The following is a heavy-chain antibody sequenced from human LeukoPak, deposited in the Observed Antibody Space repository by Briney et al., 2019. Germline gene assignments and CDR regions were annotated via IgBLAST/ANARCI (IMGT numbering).Heavy chain of an antibody. CDR3: AKGVKYSSSPFDF. Sequence: GGSLRLSCVASGFTFSSYAMSWVRQAPGKGREWVSSVSATGYSTYFADSVKGRFTISRDNSKNTLYVEMNSLRAEDTAVYYCAKGVKYSSSPFDFWGQGTLVTVSS. CDR1: GFTFSSYA. V-gene: IGHV3-23*01. CDR2: VSATGYST. J-gene: IGHJ4*02. D-gene: IGHD6-6*01.